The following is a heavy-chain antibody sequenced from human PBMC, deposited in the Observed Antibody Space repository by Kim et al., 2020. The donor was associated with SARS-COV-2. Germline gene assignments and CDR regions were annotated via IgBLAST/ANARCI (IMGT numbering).Heavy chain of an antibody. CDR3: ALGEYQLLWVGAFDY. J-gene: IGHJ4*02. CDR2: IYYSGST. V-gene: IGHV4-39*01. CDR1: GGSISSSSYY. D-gene: IGHD2-2*01. Sequence: SETLSLTCTVSGGSISSSSYYWGWIRQPPGKGLEWIGSIYYSGSTYYNPSLKSRVTISVDTSKNQFSLKRSSVTAADTAVYYCALGEYQLLWVGAFDYWGQGTLVTVSP.